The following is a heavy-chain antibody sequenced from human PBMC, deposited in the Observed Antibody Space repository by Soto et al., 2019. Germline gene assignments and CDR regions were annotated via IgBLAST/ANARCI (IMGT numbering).Heavy chain of an antibody. Sequence: SETLSLTCTVSGDSVGSSSYFWGWIRQPPGKGLEWIGTIYYTGSSYYNPSLKSRVTISVDTSKNQFSLMLTSVTAADTAVYYCARRTYSSIWYADYWGQGTLVTVSS. D-gene: IGHD6-13*01. CDR2: IYYTGSS. CDR1: GDSVGSSSYF. V-gene: IGHV4-39*01. CDR3: ARRTYSSIWYADY. J-gene: IGHJ4*02.